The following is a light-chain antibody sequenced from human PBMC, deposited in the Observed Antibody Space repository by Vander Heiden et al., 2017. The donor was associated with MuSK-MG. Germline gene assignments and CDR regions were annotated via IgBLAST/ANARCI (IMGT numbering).Light chain of an antibody. CDR1: ELPQQY. CDR2: KDN. J-gene: IGLJ1*01. V-gene: IGLV3-25*03. Sequence: SYELTQPPSVSVSPGQTARITCSGNELPQQYCYWYQQKPGHAPVLVIFKDNERPSGIPERFSGSTSGTTATLTISRAQAEDEAEYYCQSADGNGFLVFGSGTLVTV. CDR3: QSADGNGFLV.